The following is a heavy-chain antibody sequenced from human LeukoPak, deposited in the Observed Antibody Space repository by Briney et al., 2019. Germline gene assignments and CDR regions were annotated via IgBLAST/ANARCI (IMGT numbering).Heavy chain of an antibody. V-gene: IGHV3-43*02. Sequence: GGSLRLSCAASGLTFDVYAMLWVRQALGKGLEWVSLITGDGGSAYYTDSVKGRFTISRDNSKNSLNLQMNSLRTEDTALYYCARDIYLYGGGDSWGQGTLVTVSS. D-gene: IGHD4-23*01. CDR3: ARDIYLYGGGDS. J-gene: IGHJ4*02. CDR1: GLTFDVYA. CDR2: ITGDGGSA.